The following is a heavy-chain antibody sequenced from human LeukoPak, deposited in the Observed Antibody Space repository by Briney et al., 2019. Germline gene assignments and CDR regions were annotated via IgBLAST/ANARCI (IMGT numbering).Heavy chain of an antibody. CDR1: GFTFDDYA. CDR2: ISGDGGST. J-gene: IGHJ1*01. Sequence: GGSLRLSCAASGFTFDDYAMHWGRQVPGKGREWVSLISGDGGSTYYAASVKGRFTISRDNSKNPLYLQMNSLRTEDTALYYCAKDIYSRRGSYFEHWGQGTLVTVSS. CDR3: AKDIYSRRGSYFEH. D-gene: IGHD2-15*01. V-gene: IGHV3-43*02.